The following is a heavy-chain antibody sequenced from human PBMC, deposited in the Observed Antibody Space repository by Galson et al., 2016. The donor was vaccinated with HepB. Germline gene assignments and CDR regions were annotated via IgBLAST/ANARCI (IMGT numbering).Heavy chain of an antibody. CDR1: VASISRSSNY. CDR2: VYYSGST. V-gene: IGHV4-39*01. D-gene: IGHD3-10*01. J-gene: IGHJ6*02. CDR3: ARHHQGVKGSYYGMDV. Sequence: SETLSLTCTVSVASISRSSNYWGWIRQPPGKGLEWLGTVYYSGSTHYNPSLKSRVTISVDTSKNQFSLKLSSVTAVDTAVYYCARHHQGVKGSYYGMDVWGQGTTVTDSS.